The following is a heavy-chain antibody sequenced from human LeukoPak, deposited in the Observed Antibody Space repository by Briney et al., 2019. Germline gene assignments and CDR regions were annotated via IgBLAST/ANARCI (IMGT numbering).Heavy chain of an antibody. D-gene: IGHD3-16*01. J-gene: IGHJ4*02. Sequence: GGSLRLSCAASGFTFSSYSMNWVRQAPGKGLEWVSSISSSSSYIYYADSVKGRFTISRDNAKNSLYLQMNGLRAEDTAVYYCARVYRWGDFDYWGQGTLVTVSS. CDR1: GFTFSSYS. V-gene: IGHV3-21*01. CDR3: ARVYRWGDFDY. CDR2: ISSSSSYI.